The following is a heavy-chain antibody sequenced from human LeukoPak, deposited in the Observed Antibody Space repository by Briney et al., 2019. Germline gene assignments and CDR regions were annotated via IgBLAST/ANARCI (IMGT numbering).Heavy chain of an antibody. CDR2: ISSSSSYI. V-gene: IGHV3-21*01. D-gene: IGHD2-2*01. CDR1: GFTFSSYS. CDR3: ARETVPAANCS. J-gene: IGHJ5*02. Sequence: GGSLRLSCAASGFTFSSYSMNWVRQAPGKGLGWVSSISSSSSYIYYADSVKGRFTISRDNAKNSLYLQMNSLRAEDTAVYYCARETVPAANCSWGQGTLVTVSS.